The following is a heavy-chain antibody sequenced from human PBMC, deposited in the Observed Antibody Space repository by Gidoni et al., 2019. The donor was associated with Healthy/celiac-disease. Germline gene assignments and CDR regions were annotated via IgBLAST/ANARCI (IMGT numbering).Heavy chain of an antibody. V-gene: IGHV3-30*18. CDR1: GFTFSSYG. Sequence: QVQLVASGGGVVQPRRSLRLSCPASGFTFSSYGMHWSRQAPGQGLEWVAVISYDGSNKYYADSVKGRVTISRDNSKNTLYLQMNSLRAEDTAVYYCAKEIGPYVDTAMVDYWGQGTLVTVSS. J-gene: IGHJ4*02. CDR3: AKEIGPYVDTAMVDY. CDR2: ISYDGSNK. D-gene: IGHD5-18*01.